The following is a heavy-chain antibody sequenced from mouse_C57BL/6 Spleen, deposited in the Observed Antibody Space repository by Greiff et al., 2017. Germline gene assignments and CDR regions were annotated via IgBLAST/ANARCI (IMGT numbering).Heavy chain of an antibody. J-gene: IGHJ2*01. V-gene: IGHV1-52*01. CDR1: GYTFTSYW. CDR2: IYPSDSET. Sequence: VQLQQPGAELVRPGSSVKLSCKASGYTFTSYWMHWVKQRPIQGLEWIGNIYPSDSETHYNQKFKDKATMTVDKSSSTAYMQLSSLTSEDSAVYYCAREGLGITAEVDYWGQGTTLTVSS. CDR3: AREGLGITAEVDY. D-gene: IGHD1-1*01.